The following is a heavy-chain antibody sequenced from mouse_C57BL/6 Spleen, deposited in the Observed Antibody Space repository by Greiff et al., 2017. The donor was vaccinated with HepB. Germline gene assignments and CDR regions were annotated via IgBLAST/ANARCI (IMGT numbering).Heavy chain of an antibody. CDR1: GYTFTSYG. D-gene: IGHD2-1*01. CDR2: IYPRSGNT. CDR3: ARKGNLWYFDV. J-gene: IGHJ1*03. V-gene: IGHV1-81*01. Sequence: VQLQQSGAELARPGASVKLSCKASGYTFTSYGISWVKQRTGQGLEWIGEIYPRSGNTYYNEKFKGKATLTADKSSSTAYMELRSLTSEDSAVYFCARKGNLWYFDVWGTGTTVTVSS.